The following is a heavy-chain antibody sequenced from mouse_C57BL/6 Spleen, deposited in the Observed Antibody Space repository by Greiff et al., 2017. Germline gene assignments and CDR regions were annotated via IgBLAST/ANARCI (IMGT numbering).Heavy chain of an antibody. J-gene: IGHJ4*01. D-gene: IGHD1-1*01. CDR1: GYSFTGYY. CDR2: INPSTGGT. CDR3: ARLGLRYYAMDY. Sequence: EVQLQQSGPELVKPGASVKISCKASGYSFTGYYMNWVKQSPEKSLEWIGEINPSTGGTTYNQKFKAKATLTVDKSSSTAYMQLKSLTSEDAAVYYCARLGLRYYAMDYWGQGTSVTVSS. V-gene: IGHV1-42*01.